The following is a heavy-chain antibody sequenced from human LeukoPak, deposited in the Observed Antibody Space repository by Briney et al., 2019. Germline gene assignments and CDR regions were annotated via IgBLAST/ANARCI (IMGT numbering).Heavy chain of an antibody. J-gene: IGHJ6*02. CDR2: IIPIFGTA. Sequence: GASVKVSCKASGGTFSSYAISWVRQAPGQGLEWMGGIIPIFGTASYAQKFQGRVTMTTDTSTSTAYMELRSLRSDDTAVYYCARDILWDCSGGSCYPTLQRIGRYDSSGYYPYYYYYGMDVWGQGTTVTVSS. CDR3: ARDILWDCSGGSCYPTLQRIGRYDSSGYYPYYYYYGMDV. V-gene: IGHV1-69*05. D-gene: IGHD2-15*01. CDR1: GGTFSSYA.